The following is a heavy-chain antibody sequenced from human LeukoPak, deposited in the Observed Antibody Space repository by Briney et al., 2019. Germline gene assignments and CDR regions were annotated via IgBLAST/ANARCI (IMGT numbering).Heavy chain of an antibody. Sequence: PGGSLRLSCTASGFTFSSYAMHWVRQAPGKGLEWAAVISSDGNTKYYADSVEGRFTISRDNSNNTLYLQMNSLRADDTAIYYCARRRIVGSTDDAFDIWGQGTMVTLSS. CDR3: ARRRIVGSTDDAFDI. V-gene: IGHV3-30-3*01. J-gene: IGHJ3*02. CDR2: ISSDGNTK. D-gene: IGHD1-26*01. CDR1: GFTFSSYA.